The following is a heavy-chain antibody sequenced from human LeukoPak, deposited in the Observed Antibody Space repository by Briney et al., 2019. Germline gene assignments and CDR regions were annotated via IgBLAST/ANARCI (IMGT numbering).Heavy chain of an antibody. V-gene: IGHV1-69-2*01. Sequence: GASVKVSCKASGYTFTDYYMHWVQQAPGKGLEWMGRVDPEDGATIYAEKFQGRVTITADTSTDTAYVELSSLRSEDTAVYYCATVGSVAYCGGDCYLNNWFDPWGQGTLVTVSS. J-gene: IGHJ5*02. D-gene: IGHD2-21*01. CDR3: ATVGSVAYCGGDCYLNNWFDP. CDR1: GYTFTDYY. CDR2: VDPEDGAT.